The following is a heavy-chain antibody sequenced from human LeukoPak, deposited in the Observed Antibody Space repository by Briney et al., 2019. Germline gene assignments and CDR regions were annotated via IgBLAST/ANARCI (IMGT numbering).Heavy chain of an antibody. CDR2: INPNSGDT. CDR3: ARDRGSLGWFDP. V-gene: IGHV1-2*02. CDR1: GYTFTGYY. D-gene: IGHD3-16*01. J-gene: IGHJ5*02. Sequence: ASVKVSCKASGYTFTGYYMHWVRQAPGQGLEWMGWINPNSGDTNYAQKFQGRVTMARDTSISTAYMEVSRLRPDDTAVYYCARDRGSLGWFDPWGQGTLVTVSS.